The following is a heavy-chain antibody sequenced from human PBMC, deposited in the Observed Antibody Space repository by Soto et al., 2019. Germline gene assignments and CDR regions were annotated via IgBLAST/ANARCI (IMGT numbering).Heavy chain of an antibody. V-gene: IGHV4-31*03. Sequence: KPSETLSLTCTVSGGSISSGGYYWSWIRQHPGKGLEWIGYIYYSGSTYYNPSLKSRVTISVDTSKNQFSLKLSSVTAADTAVYYCARGRGGQLLYSSCYFDYWGQGTLVTVSS. CDR3: ARGRGGQLLYSSCYFDY. J-gene: IGHJ4*02. CDR2: IYYSGST. D-gene: IGHD2-2*02. CDR1: GGSISSGGYY.